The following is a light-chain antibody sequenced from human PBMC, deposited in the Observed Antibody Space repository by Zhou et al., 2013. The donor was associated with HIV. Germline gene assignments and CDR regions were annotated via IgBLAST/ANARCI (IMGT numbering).Light chain of an antibody. CDR1: QNVNNY. V-gene: IGKV3-11*01. CDR2: AAS. CDR3: QQSINRVT. Sequence: VMTQSPATLSLSPGERATLSCRASQNVNNYLAWYQQKPGQPPRLLIYAASKRATGIPDRFSGSGSGTDFTLTISNLQPEDFAVYFCQQSINRVTFGPGTKVDIK. J-gene: IGKJ3*01.